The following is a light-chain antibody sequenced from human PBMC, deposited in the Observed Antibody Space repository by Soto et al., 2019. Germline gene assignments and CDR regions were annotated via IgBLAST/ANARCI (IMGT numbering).Light chain of an antibody. CDR2: YVS. J-gene: IGLJ2*01. V-gene: IGLV2-14*01. CDR3: SSYTSSSTVV. Sequence: QSALTQPASVSGSPGQSITISCTGTSSDVGGYNYVSWYQQHPGKAPKLLIYYVSNRPSGVSNPFSGSKAGNTASLTISGLQAEDEADYYCSSYTSSSTVVFGGGTKLTVL. CDR1: SSDVGGYNY.